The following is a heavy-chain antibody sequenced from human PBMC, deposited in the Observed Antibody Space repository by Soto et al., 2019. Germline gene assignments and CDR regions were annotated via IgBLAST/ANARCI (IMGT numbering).Heavy chain of an antibody. CDR2: INHSGST. V-gene: IGHV4-34*01. CDR3: ARLEKGYCSSTSCYAEIYYYYYMDV. J-gene: IGHJ6*03. CDR1: GGSFSGYY. D-gene: IGHD2-2*01. Sequence: SETLSLTCAVYGGSFSGYYWSWIRQPPGKGLEWIGEINHSGSTTYNPSLKSRVTISVDTSKNQFSLKLSSVTAADTAVYYCARLEKGYCSSTSCYAEIYYYYYMDVWGKGTTVTVSS.